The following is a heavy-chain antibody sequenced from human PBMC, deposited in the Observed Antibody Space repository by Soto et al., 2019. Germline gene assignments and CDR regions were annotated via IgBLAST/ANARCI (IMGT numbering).Heavy chain of an antibody. CDR1: GGSISSGDYY. CDR3: AREGGSYDSGGFLIRGAFDV. J-gene: IGHJ3*01. CDR2: IHHRGNT. Sequence: QVQLQQSGPGLVKPSQTLSLTCTVSGGSISSGDYYWNWIRQHPEKGLEWIGSIHHRGNTYYSPSLESRISISIDTSKNQSCLRRSSVTAADTAVYYCAREGGSYDSGGFLIRGAFDVWGQGTTVTVSP. V-gene: IGHV4-31*03. D-gene: IGHD3-22*01.